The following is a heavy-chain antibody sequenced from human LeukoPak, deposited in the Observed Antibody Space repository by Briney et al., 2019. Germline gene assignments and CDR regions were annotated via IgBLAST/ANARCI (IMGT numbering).Heavy chain of an antibody. CDR1: GFTVGDAW. V-gene: IGHV3-15*01. J-gene: IGHJ4*02. Sequence: TGGSLRLSCAASGFTVGDAWMAWVRQAPGKGLEWVGRVKSKTDGGTTDYAAPVKGRFTISRDDSKNTLYLQMNSLKTEDTAVYYCTTEDFGYSPLLFDYWGQGTLVTVSS. CDR3: TTEDFGYSPLLFDY. D-gene: IGHD3-22*01. CDR2: VKSKTDGGTT.